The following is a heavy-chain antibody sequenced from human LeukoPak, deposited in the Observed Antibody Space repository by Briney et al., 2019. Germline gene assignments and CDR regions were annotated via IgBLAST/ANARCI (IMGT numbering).Heavy chain of an antibody. CDR1: GFTFKNAW. J-gene: IGHJ4*02. D-gene: IGHD1-26*01. V-gene: IGHV3-21*04. CDR2: ISSSSSYI. CDR3: ARSSGSYSIDY. Sequence: PGGSLRLSCEASGFTFKNAWMIWVRQAPGKGLEWVSSISSSSSYIYYADSVKGRFTISRDNAKNSLYLQMNSLRAEDTAVYYCARSSGSYSIDYWGQGTLVTVSS.